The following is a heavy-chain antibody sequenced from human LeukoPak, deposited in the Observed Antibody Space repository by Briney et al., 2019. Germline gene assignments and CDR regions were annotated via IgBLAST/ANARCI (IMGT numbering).Heavy chain of an antibody. CDR1: GFTFSSSA. CDR2: IYYSGST. J-gene: IGHJ4*02. D-gene: IGHD4-17*01. V-gene: IGHV4-31*02. CDR3: ARSVTVSMFDC. Sequence: LRLSCAASGFTFSSSAMSWVRQHPGKGLEWIGYIYYSGSTYYNPSLKSRVTISVDTSKNQFSLKLSSVTAADTAVYYCARSVTVSMFDCWGQGTPVTVSS.